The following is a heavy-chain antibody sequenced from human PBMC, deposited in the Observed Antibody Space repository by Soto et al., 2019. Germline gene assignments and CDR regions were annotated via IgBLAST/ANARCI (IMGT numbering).Heavy chain of an antibody. J-gene: IGHJ6*02. CDR2: IYYSGST. Sequence: QESGPGLVKPSETLSLTCTVSGGSVSSGSYYWSWIRQPPGKGLEWIGYIYYSGSTKYNPPLKSRVTITVDTSKNQFSLKLRSGTAADTAVYYCARGIEGWYQGRYYYGMDVWGQGTTVTVSS. CDR1: GGSVSSGSYY. CDR3: ARGIEGWYQGRYYYGMDV. V-gene: IGHV4-61*01. D-gene: IGHD6-19*01.